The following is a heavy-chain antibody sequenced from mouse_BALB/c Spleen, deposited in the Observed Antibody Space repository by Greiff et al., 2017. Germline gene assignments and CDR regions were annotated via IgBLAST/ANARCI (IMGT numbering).Heavy chain of an antibody. J-gene: IGHJ4*01. CDR3: AKSPYYGNYRDAMDY. Sequence: VQLQQSGPSLVQPSQSLSITCTVSGFSLTSYGVHWVRQSPGKGLEWLGVIWRGGSTDYNAAFMSRLSITKDNSKSQVFFKMNSLQADDTAIYCYAKSPYYGNYRDAMDYWGQGTSVTVSS. V-gene: IGHV2-5-1*01. D-gene: IGHD2-10*01. CDR2: IWRGGST. CDR1: GFSLTSYG.